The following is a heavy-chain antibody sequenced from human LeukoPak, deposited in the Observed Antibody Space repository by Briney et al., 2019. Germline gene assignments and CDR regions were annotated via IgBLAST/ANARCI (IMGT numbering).Heavy chain of an antibody. V-gene: IGHV4-39*07. Sequence: SETLSLTCTVSGGSISSSSYYWGWIRQPPGKGLEWIGSIYYSGSTYYNPSLKSRVTISVDTSKNQFSLKLSSVTAADTAVYYCARDWGSRFLEWLYSFDYWGQGTLVTVSS. D-gene: IGHD3-3*01. CDR2: IYYSGST. CDR3: ARDWGSRFLEWLYSFDY. J-gene: IGHJ4*02. CDR1: GGSISSSSYY.